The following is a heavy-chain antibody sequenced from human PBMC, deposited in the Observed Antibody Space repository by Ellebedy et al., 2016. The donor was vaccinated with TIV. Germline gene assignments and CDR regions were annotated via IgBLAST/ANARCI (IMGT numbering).Heavy chain of an antibody. CDR2: INQDVRDK. CDR3: PRAFYSDYNLLGY. CDR1: GFTFSDYW. D-gene: IGHD4-11*01. J-gene: IGHJ4*02. Sequence: GESLKISCAGSGFTFSDYWMTWVRQAPGKGLEWVANINQDVRDKNYVESVKGRFTISRDNAKNSLNLQMSSLRAEDTAVYYWPRAFYSDYNLLGYWGQGTLVTVSS. V-gene: IGHV3-7*03.